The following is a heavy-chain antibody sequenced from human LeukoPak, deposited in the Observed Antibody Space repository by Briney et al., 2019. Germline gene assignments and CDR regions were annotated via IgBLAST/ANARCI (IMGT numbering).Heavy chain of an antibody. V-gene: IGHV3-30*04. CDR1: GFTFSSYA. CDR2: ISYDGSNK. CDR3: AREGATAQEYFDY. Sequence: GRSLRLSCAASGFTFSSYAMHWVRQAPGKGLEWVAVISYDGSNKYYADSVKGRFTISRDNSKNTLYLQMNSLRAEDTAVYYCAREGATAQEYFDYWGQGTLVTVSS. J-gene: IGHJ4*02. D-gene: IGHD1-26*01.